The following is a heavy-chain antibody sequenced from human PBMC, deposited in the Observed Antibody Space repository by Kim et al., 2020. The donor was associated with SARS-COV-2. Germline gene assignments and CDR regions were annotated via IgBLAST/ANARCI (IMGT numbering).Heavy chain of an antibody. Sequence: GGSLRLSCAASGFTFSSYAMHWVRQAPGKGLEWVAVISYDGSNKYYADSVKGRFTISRDNSKNTLYLQMNSLRAEDTAVYYCARDTHSSLGYWGQGTLVTVSS. D-gene: IGHD3-16*01. V-gene: IGHV3-30*04. CDR2: ISYDGSNK. CDR3: ARDTHSSLGY. J-gene: IGHJ4*02. CDR1: GFTFSSYA.